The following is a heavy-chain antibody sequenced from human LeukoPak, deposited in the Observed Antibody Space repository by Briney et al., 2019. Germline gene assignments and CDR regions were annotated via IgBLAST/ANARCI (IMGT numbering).Heavy chain of an antibody. Sequence: GGSLRLSCSASGFTFSSYGMHWVRQAPGKGLEYVSGISNKGGSTYYADSVKGRFTISRDNSKNTLHLQMSSLRADDTAVYYCARDLANYDILTGSDYWGQGTLVTVSS. CDR1: GFTFSSYG. V-gene: IGHV3-64D*09. J-gene: IGHJ4*02. CDR3: ARDLANYDILTGSDY. D-gene: IGHD3-9*01. CDR2: ISNKGGST.